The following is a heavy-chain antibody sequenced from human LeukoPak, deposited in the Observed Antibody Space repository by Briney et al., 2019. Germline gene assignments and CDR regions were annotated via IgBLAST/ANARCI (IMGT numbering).Heavy chain of an antibody. CDR3: ARDIAVRITMVRGVPQVDY. V-gene: IGHV1-18*01. Sequence: ASVKVSCKASGYTFTSYGISWVRQAPGQGLEWMGWISAYNGNTNYAQKLQGRVTMSTDTSTSTAYMELRSLRSDDTAVYYCARDIAVRITMVRGVPQVDYWGQGTLVTVSS. D-gene: IGHD3-10*01. J-gene: IGHJ4*02. CDR1: GYTFTSYG. CDR2: ISAYNGNT.